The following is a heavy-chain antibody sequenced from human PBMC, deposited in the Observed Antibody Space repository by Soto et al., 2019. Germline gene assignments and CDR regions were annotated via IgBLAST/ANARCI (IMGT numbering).Heavy chain of an antibody. CDR1: GGSIRSDF. J-gene: IGHJ3*01. D-gene: IGHD5-12*01. V-gene: IGHV4-59*01. Sequence: SETLSLTCTASGGSIRSDFRSWVRQPPGRGLEWVGYIFVSGDSNYNPSIKSRVSISLDTTRNQFSLRLSSVTPADTAVYYCARARSGYNIDAFALGGQGTMVTVSS. CDR3: ARARSGYNIDAFAL. CDR2: IFVSGDS.